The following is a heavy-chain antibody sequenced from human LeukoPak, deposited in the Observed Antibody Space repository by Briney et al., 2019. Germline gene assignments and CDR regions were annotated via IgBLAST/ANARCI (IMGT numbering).Heavy chain of an antibody. CDR3: ARCRIQLWPGWIRDAFDI. Sequence: PAGGSQRLFCAASGFTFSSYAMHWVRQAPGRGLEYVPAISSNGGSTYYANSVKGRFTICRDNSKNTLYLQMGSLRAEDMAVYYCARCRIQLWPGWIRDAFDIWGQGTMVTVSS. CDR2: ISSNGGST. CDR1: GFTFSSYA. V-gene: IGHV3-64*01. D-gene: IGHD5-18*01. J-gene: IGHJ3*02.